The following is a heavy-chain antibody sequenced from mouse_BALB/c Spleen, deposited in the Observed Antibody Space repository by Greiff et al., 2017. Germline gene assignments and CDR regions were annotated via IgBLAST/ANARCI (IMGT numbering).Heavy chain of an antibody. CDR1: GFSLTSYG. D-gene: IGHD1-1*01. J-gene: IGHJ3*01. V-gene: IGHV2-9*02. CDR2: IWAGGST. Sequence: VKLVESGPGLVAPSQSLSITCTVSGFSLTSYGVHWVRQPPGKGLEWLGVIWAGGSTNYNSALMSRLSISKDNSKSQVFLKMNSLQTDDTAMYYCARGGYGSSSAWFAYWGQGTLVTVSA. CDR3: ARGGYGSSSAWFAY.